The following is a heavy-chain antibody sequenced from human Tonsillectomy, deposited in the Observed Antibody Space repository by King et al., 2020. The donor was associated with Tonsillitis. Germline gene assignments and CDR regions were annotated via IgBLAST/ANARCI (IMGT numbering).Heavy chain of an antibody. CDR1: GFTVSSNY. V-gene: IGHV3-53*01. CDR3: ARVAATYSSSSLVYYYNYMDV. D-gene: IGHD6-6*01. J-gene: IGHJ6*03. Sequence: VQLVESGGGFIQPGGSLRLSCAASGFTVSSNYMGWVRQAPGKGLEWVSLIYSGGNTYYDDSVTGRFTISRDTSKNTLYLQMNSLRAEDTAVYYCARVAATYSSSSLVYYYNYMDVWGKGTTVTVSS. CDR2: IYSGGNT.